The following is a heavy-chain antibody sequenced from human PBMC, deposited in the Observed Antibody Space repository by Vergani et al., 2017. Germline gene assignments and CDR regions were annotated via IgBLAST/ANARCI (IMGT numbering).Heavy chain of an antibody. J-gene: IGHJ6*02. V-gene: IGHV3-7*01. Sequence: EVQLVESGGGLVQPGGSLRLSCAASGFTFSSYWMSWVRQAPGKGLEWVANIKQDGSEKYYVDSVKGRFTISRDNAKNSLYLQMNSLRAEDTAVYYCARDFYYGSGSYGMDVWGQGTTVTVSS. CDR1: GFTFSSYW. CDR3: ARDFYYGSGSYGMDV. CDR2: IKQDGSEK. D-gene: IGHD3-10*01.